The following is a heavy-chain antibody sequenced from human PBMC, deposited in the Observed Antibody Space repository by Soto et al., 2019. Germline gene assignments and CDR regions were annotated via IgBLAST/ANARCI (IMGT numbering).Heavy chain of an antibody. CDR1: GFSLSTSGVG. Sequence: QITLKESGPTLVKPTQTLTLTCTFSGFSLSTSGVGVGWIRQPPGKALEWLALTYWDDDKRYSPSLKSRLTITKDASKNQVVLTMTNMDPVDTATYYCAHRQRTVYFDYWGQGTLVTVSS. V-gene: IGHV2-5*02. J-gene: IGHJ4*02. CDR2: TYWDDDK. D-gene: IGHD4-17*01. CDR3: AHRQRTVYFDY.